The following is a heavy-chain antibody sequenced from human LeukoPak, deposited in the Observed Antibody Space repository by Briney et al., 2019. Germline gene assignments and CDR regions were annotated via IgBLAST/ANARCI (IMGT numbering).Heavy chain of an antibody. CDR1: AFTFSSYA. CDR2: ISSSSSYI. V-gene: IGHV3-21*01. CDR3: ARERQLERLAFGKEGSAFDY. D-gene: IGHD1-1*01. Sequence: GGSLRLSCAASAFTFSSYAMSWVRQAPGKGLEWVSSISSSSSYIYYAASVKGRFTISRDNAKNSLYLQMNRLRAEDTAVYYCARERQLERLAFGKEGSAFDYWGQGTLVTVSS. J-gene: IGHJ4*02.